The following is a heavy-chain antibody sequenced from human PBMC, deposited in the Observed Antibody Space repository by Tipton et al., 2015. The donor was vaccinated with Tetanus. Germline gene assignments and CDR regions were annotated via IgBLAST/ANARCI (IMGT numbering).Heavy chain of an antibody. V-gene: IGHV4-30-2*01. CDR3: ARATSTGPAYNWFDP. CDR1: GGSFSAYY. Sequence: TLSLTCAVYGGSFSAYYWSWIRQPPGKGLQWIGYMYYSGTTHYNPSLKSRVTISIDRSKNQLSLKLTSVTAADTAVYYCARATSTGPAYNWFDPWGQGTLVTVSS. J-gene: IGHJ5*02. D-gene: IGHD2-8*02. CDR2: MYYSGTT.